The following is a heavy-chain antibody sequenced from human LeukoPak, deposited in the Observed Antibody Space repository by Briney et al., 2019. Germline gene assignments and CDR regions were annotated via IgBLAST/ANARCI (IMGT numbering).Heavy chain of an antibody. V-gene: IGHV4-34*01. J-gene: IGHJ6*03. D-gene: IGHD2/OR15-2a*01. CDR2: INHSGST. CDR1: GGSFSGYY. CDR3: ARGLRPTFRWNYYYMDV. Sequence: SETLSLTCAVYGGSFSGYYWSWIRQPPGKGLEWIGEINHSGSTNYNPSLKSRVTISVDTSKNQFSLKLSSVTAEDTAVYYCARGLRPTFRWNYYYMDVWGKGTTVTISS.